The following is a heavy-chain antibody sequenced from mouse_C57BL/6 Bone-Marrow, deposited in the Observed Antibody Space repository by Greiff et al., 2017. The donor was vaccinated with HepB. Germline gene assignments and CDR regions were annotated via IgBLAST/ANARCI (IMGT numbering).Heavy chain of an antibody. CDR3: TRENGYYVSFAY. CDR1: GFTFSSYA. V-gene: IGHV5-9-1*02. Sequence: EVKVVESGEGLVKPGGSLKLSCAASGFTFSSYAMSWVRQTPEKRLEWVAYISSGGDYIYYADTVKGRFTISRDNARNTLYLQMSSLKSEDTAMYYCTRENGYYVSFAYWGQGTLVTVSA. J-gene: IGHJ3*01. D-gene: IGHD2-3*01. CDR2: ISSGGDYI.